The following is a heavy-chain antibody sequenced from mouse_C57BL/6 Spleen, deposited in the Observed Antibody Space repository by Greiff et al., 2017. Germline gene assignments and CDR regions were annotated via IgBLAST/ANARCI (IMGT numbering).Heavy chain of an antibody. J-gene: IGHJ3*01. V-gene: IGHV5-4*01. CDR1: GFTFSSYA. CDR2: ISDGGSYT. D-gene: IGHD2-3*01. CDR3: ARDRGYDGYPFAY. Sequence: EVQLVESGGGLVKPGGSLKLSCAASGFTFSSYAMSWVRQTPEKRLEWVATISDGGSYTYYPDNVKGRFTISRDNAKNNLYLQMSHLKSEDTAMYYCARDRGYDGYPFAYWGQGTLVTVSA.